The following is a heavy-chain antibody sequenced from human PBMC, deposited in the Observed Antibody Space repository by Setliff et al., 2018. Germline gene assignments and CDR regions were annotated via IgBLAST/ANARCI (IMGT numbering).Heavy chain of an antibody. CDR1: GYTFTDFH. D-gene: IGHD2-8*01. J-gene: IGHJ4*02. V-gene: IGHV1-2*02. CDR3: SRLVRYCTSTSCQGASGVEY. CDR2: INPRSGGT. Sequence: GASVKVSCKASGYTFTDFHIHWVRQAPGQRPEWMAWINPRSGGTNYAQNIQGRVSMTRDTSSSTAYMELSGLTSDDTAVYYCSRLVRYCTSTSCQGASGVEYWGQGTLVTVSS.